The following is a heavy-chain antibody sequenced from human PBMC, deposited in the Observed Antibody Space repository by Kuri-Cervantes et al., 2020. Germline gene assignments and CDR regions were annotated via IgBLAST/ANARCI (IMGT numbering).Heavy chain of an antibody. J-gene: IGHJ5*02. CDR1: GYTFTSYD. Sequence: ASVKVSCKASGYTFTSYDINWVRQATGQGLEWMGWINSVSGYTKYSQKFQARVTITSDTFASTAYMELRSLTSDDTAVYYCARAVGYCSTISCYEGVWFDPWGQGTLVTVSS. CDR3: ARAVGYCSTISCYEGVWFDP. V-gene: IGHV1-18*04. CDR2: INSVSGYT. D-gene: IGHD2-2*01.